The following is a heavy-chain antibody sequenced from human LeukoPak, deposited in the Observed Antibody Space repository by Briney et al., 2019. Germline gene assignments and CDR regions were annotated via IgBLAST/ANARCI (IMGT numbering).Heavy chain of an antibody. J-gene: IGHJ4*02. CDR3: ARSGGSWDY. V-gene: IGHV3-7*01. CDR2: IKQDGSEK. D-gene: IGHD3-3*01. CDR1: GFTFSSYW. Sequence: GGSLRLSCAAFGFTFSSYWMSWVRQAPGKGLEWVANIKQDGSEKYYVDSVKGRFTISRDNAKNSLYLQMNSLRAEDTAVYYCARSGGSWDYWGQGTLVTVSS.